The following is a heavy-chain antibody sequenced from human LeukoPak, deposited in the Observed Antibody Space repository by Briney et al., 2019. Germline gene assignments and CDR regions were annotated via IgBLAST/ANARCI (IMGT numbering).Heavy chain of an antibody. J-gene: IGHJ5*02. V-gene: IGHV1-69*10. CDR2: IIPIFGIA. CDR1: GGTFSSYA. Sequence: ASVKVSCKASGGTFSSYAISWVRQAPGQGLEWMGGIIPIFGIANYAQKFQGRVTITADKSTSTAYMELSSLRSEDTAVYYCAREYSSGWYWFDPWGQGTLVTVSS. CDR3: AREYSSGWYWFDP. D-gene: IGHD6-19*01.